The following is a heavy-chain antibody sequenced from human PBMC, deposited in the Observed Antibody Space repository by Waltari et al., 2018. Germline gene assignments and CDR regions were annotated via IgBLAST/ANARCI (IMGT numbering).Heavy chain of an antibody. J-gene: IGHJ4*02. D-gene: IGHD3-3*01. CDR2: INPIFGTA. Sequence: QVQLVQSGAEVKKPGSSVKVSCKASGGTFSSYAISWVLQAPGQGLEWMGGINPIFGTANYAQKFQGRVTITADESTSPAYMELSSLRSEDTAVYYCARGGPGRFLEWLLRYWGQGTLVTVSS. CDR1: GGTFSSYA. V-gene: IGHV1-69*01. CDR3: ARGGPGRFLEWLLRY.